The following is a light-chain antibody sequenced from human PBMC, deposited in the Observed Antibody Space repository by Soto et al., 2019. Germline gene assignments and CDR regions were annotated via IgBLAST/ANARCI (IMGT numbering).Light chain of an antibody. CDR1: QGISNY. J-gene: IGKJ1*01. CDR3: QKYNGAPRT. Sequence: DIQMTQSPSSLSASVGDRVTITCRARQGISNYLAWYQQKPGKLHKLLIFAASTLQFGVSSRFTGSGSGTDFTLTISSLQPEDVATYYCQKYNGAPRTFGQGTKVEIK. V-gene: IGKV1-27*01. CDR2: AAS.